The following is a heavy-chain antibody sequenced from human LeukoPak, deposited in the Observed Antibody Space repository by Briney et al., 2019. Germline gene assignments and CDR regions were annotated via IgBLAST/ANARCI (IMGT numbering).Heavy chain of an antibody. CDR2: IYTSGST. Sequence: PSETLSLTCTVSGGSISSYYWSWIRQPPGKGLEWIGYIYTSGSTNYNPSLKSRVTISVDTSKNQFSLKLSSVTAADTAVYYCARHSGSYYSSFPPMNTDYWGQGTLVTVSS. CDR3: ARHSGSYYSSFPPMNTDY. D-gene: IGHD1-26*01. CDR1: GGSISSYY. V-gene: IGHV4-4*09. J-gene: IGHJ4*02.